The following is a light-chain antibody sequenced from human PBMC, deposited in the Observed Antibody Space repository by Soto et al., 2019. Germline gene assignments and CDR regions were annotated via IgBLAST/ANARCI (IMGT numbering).Light chain of an antibody. Sequence: QAVVTQEPSVTVSPGGTFTLTCASATXAVSSGNFPSWFQQKPGQPPRALIYSVDSKHSWTPARFSGSLLEGKAALTLSHVQPEDEAEYYCLLYYGPAWVFGSGTKVTVL. V-gene: IGLV7-43*01. J-gene: IGLJ1*01. CDR2: SVD. CDR3: LLYYGPAWV. CDR1: TXAVSSGNF.